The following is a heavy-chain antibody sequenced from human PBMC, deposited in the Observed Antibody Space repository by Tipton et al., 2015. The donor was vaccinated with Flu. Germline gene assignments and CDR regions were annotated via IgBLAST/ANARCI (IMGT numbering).Heavy chain of an antibody. CDR2: THTKGVT. CDR3: ARGILYSDMWSGYFTSDALDM. Sequence: TLSLTCTVSGASLSSYYWSWIRQPAGKGLEWVGRTHTKGVTRYNPSLNSRVTMSIDTSKSQFSPKLSSVTAADTAVYYCARGILYSDMWSGYFTSDALDMWGQGTAVTVSS. D-gene: IGHD3-3*01. V-gene: IGHV4-4*07. J-gene: IGHJ3*02. CDR1: GASLSSYY.